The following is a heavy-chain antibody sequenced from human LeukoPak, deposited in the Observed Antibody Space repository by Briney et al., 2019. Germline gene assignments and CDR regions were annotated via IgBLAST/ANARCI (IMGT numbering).Heavy chain of an antibody. CDR3: ARHVGYGDYGNYFDY. V-gene: IGHV5-51*01. J-gene: IGHJ4*02. CDR2: IYPGDSDT. D-gene: IGHD4-17*01. CDR1: GYSFTSYW. Sequence: GESLKISCKGSGYSFTSYWIGWVRQMPGKGLEWMGIIYPGDSDTRYGPSFQGQVTISADKSISTAYLQWSSLKASDTAMYYCARHVGYGDYGNYFDYWGQGTLVTVSS.